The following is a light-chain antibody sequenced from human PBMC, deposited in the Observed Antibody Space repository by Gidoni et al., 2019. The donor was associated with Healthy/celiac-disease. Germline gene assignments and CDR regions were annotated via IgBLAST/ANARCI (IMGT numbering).Light chain of an antibody. J-gene: IGLJ2*01. V-gene: IGLV1-44*01. CDR2: SNN. CDR3: AAWDDSLNGPV. CDR1: SSNIGSNT. Sequence: QSVLTQPPSPSGTPAQRVTISCSGSSSNIGSNTVNWYQQLPGTAPKLLIYSNNQRPSGVPDRFSGSKSGTSASLAISGLQSEDEADYYCAAWDDSLNGPVFGGGTKLTVL.